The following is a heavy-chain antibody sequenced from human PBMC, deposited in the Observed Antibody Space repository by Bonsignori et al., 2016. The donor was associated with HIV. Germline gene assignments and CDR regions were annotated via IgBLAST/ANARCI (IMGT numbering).Heavy chain of an antibody. V-gene: IGHV3-23*01. CDR2: ITVSGGAT. Sequence: WIRQPPGKGLEWVSLITVSGGATYYADSVKGRFTISRDNSKSTLYLEMNSLRAEDTAVYYCARDSPYYLDGSGYPSYYFYIDVWGKGTTVTVSS. CDR3: ARDSPYYLDGSGYPSYYFYIDV. J-gene: IGHJ6*03. D-gene: IGHD3-22*01.